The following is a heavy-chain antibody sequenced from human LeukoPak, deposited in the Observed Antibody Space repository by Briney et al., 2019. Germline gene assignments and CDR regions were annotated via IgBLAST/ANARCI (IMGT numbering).Heavy chain of an antibody. CDR3: ARDYGGGPDAFDI. V-gene: IGHV1-46*03. CDR2: INPSGGST. Sequence: ASVKVSCKASGYTFTSYYMHWVRQAPGQGLEWMGIINPSGGSTSYAQKFQGRVTMTRDTSTSTVYMELSSLGSEDTAVYYCARDYGGGPDAFDIWGQGTMVTVSS. J-gene: IGHJ3*02. CDR1: GYTFTSYY. D-gene: IGHD4-23*01.